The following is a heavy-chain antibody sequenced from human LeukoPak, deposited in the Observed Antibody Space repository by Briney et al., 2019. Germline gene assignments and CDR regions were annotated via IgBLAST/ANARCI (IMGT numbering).Heavy chain of an antibody. Sequence: GGSLRLSCAASGFTFSSYAMSWVRQGPGKGLEWVSAISVSGGVAYYADSVKGRFTTSRDNSKNTLYLQMNSLRAEDTAVYYCAKSRFTSGASYYFDYWGQGTLVTVSS. J-gene: IGHJ4*02. CDR3: AKSRFTSGASYYFDY. CDR1: GFTFSSYA. V-gene: IGHV3-23*01. D-gene: IGHD3-10*01. CDR2: ISVSGGVA.